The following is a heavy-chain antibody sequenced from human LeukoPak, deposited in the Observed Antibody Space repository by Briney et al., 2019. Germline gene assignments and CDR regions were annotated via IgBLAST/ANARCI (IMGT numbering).Heavy chain of an antibody. J-gene: IGHJ4*02. CDR2: ISGSGGST. CDR3: AKDLSFDFWSGYSIPTDY. CDR1: GFTFSSYA. D-gene: IGHD3-3*01. Sequence: GSLRLSCAASGFTFSSYAMSWVRQAPGKGLEWVSAISGSGGSTYYADSVKGRFTISRDNSKNTLYLQMNSLRAEDTAVYYCAKDLSFDFWSGYSIPTDYWGQGTLVTVSS. V-gene: IGHV3-23*01.